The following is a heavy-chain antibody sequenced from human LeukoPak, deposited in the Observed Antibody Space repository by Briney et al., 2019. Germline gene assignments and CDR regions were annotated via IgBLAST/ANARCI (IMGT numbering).Heavy chain of an antibody. V-gene: IGHV1-2*02. CDR1: GYTFTGYY. D-gene: IGHD3-10*01. J-gene: IGHJ4*02. CDR3: ARVDQRISFYFDY. CDR2: LNPHNGGT. Sequence: ASVKVSCKASGYTFTGYYMHWVRQAPGQGLEWIGWLNPHNGGTSYAQKFQGRVTMTRDTSISTAYMELSGLRSDDTAVYYCARVDQRISFYFDYWGQGTLVIVSS.